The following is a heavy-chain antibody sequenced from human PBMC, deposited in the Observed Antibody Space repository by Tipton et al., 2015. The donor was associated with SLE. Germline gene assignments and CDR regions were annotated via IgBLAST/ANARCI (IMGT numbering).Heavy chain of an antibody. Sequence: TLSLTCSVSGASMNSGSYSWHWIRQPAGKAFQWLGHVDSSGNNHYNPSPRSRVSISVDVSRNQFSLTLNSVTAADTATYSCARETGTYYSTWFDSWGQGTLVTVSS. J-gene: IGHJ5*01. CDR3: ARETGTYYSTWFDS. CDR2: VDSSGNN. V-gene: IGHV4-61*09. D-gene: IGHD1-26*01. CDR1: GASMNSGSYS.